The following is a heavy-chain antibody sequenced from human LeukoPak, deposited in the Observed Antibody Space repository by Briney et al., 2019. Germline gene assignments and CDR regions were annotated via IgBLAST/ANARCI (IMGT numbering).Heavy chain of an antibody. CDR3: ARDCSSTCSDAFDI. J-gene: IGHJ3*02. CDR2: IYYSGSP. Sequence: PSETLSLTCTVSGGSISSYYWSWIRQPPGKGLEWIGYIYYSGSPNYNPPLKSRVTISVDTSKNQFSLRLSSVTAADTAVYYCARDCSSTCSDAFDIWGQGTMVTVSS. V-gene: IGHV4-59*01. CDR1: GGSISSYY. D-gene: IGHD2-2*01.